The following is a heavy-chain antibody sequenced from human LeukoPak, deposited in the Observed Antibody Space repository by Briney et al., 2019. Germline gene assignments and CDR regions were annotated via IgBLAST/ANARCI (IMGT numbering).Heavy chain of an antibody. Sequence: GGSLRLSCAASGFTFSIYSMKLVRQAPGKGLEWVSSISSSSSYIYYADSVKGRFTISRDNAKNSLYLQMNSLRAEDTAVYYCARYTEYYFDYWGQGTLVTVSS. CDR2: ISSSSSYI. CDR3: ARYTEYYFDY. D-gene: IGHD2-2*02. CDR1: GFTFSIYS. J-gene: IGHJ4*02. V-gene: IGHV3-21*01.